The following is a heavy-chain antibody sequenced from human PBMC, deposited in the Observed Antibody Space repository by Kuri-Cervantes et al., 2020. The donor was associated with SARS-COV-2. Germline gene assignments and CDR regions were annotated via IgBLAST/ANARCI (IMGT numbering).Heavy chain of an antibody. J-gene: IGHJ4*02. CDR1: GFTFYEYA. CDR2: ISYDGSNK. V-gene: IGHV3-30-3*01. CDR3: ARVGTSSNDKNDY. D-gene: IGHD2-2*01. Sequence: GESLKISCGVSGFTFYEYAMNWVRQAPGKGLEWVAVISYDGSNKYYADSVKGQFTISRDNSKNTLYLQMSSLRAEDTAVYYCARVGTSSNDKNDYWGQGTLVTVSS.